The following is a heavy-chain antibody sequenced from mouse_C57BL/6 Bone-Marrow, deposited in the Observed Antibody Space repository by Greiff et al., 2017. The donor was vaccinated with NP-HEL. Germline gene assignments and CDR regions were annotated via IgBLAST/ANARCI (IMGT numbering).Heavy chain of an antibody. CDR3: ARKYYSDYAMDY. J-gene: IGHJ4*01. D-gene: IGHD2-12*01. V-gene: IGHV14-2*01. CDR2: IDPEDGGT. CDR1: GFNIKDYY. Sequence: EVQVVESGAELVKPGASVKLSCTASGFNIKDYYMHWVKQRTEQGLEWIGRIDPEDGGTKYAAKFQGKATLTVDTSSNPAYLQLSSLTSEDTAVDYYARKYYSDYAMDYWGQGTSVTVSS.